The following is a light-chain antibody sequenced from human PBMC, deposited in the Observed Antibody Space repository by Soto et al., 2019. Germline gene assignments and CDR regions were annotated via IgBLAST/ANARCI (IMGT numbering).Light chain of an antibody. Sequence: EIVLTQSPATLSLSPGERATLSCRASQSVGSYLAWYQQKPGQAPRLLIYDASNRAPGIPARFSGSRSGTDFTLTISSLEPEDFAVYYCQQRSNWPQLTFGGGTKVDIK. CDR2: DAS. J-gene: IGKJ4*01. CDR1: QSVGSY. V-gene: IGKV3-11*01. CDR3: QQRSNWPQLT.